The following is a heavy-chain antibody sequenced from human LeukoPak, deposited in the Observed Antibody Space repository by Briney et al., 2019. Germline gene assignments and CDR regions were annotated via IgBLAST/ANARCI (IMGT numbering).Heavy chain of an antibody. CDR1: GFTVSTNY. CDR2: IYSGGST. CDR3: ARVGYSSGWLRD. J-gene: IGHJ4*02. Sequence: GGSLRLSCAASGFTVSTNYMSWVRQAPGKGLEWVSAIYSGGSTYYADSVKGRFTISRDNSKNTLYLQMNSLRAEDTAVCYCARVGYSSGWLRDWGQGTLVTVSS. V-gene: IGHV3-53*01. D-gene: IGHD6-19*01.